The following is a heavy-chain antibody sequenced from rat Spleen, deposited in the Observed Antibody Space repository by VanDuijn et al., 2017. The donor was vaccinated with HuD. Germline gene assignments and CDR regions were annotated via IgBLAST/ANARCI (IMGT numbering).Heavy chain of an antibody. J-gene: IGHJ3*01. CDR2: INTGSGRT. D-gene: IGHD1-12*02. CDR1: GYTFTSYY. V-gene: IGHV1-43*01. Sequence: VQLVESGGGLVQPDSSVKISCKASGYTFTSYYISWIKQTTGQGLEFIGNINTGSGRTNYNEKFKGKATLTVDKSSTTAFMQVSSLTPDDSAVYYCARGDGLYNWFAVWGQGTLVTVSS. CDR3: ARGDGLYNWFAV.